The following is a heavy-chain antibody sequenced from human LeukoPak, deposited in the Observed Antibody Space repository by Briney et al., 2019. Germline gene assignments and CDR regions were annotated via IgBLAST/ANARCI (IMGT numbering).Heavy chain of an antibody. CDR3: ARARGYYMDV. J-gene: IGHJ6*03. CDR1: SGSISTYY. V-gene: IGHV4-4*07. CDR2: IYASGNT. Sequence: SETLSLTWIVVSGSISTYYWSCIRQPAGKGLEWIGPIYASGNTKYDPSLKSRVAMPVGTSKNQFSLKLNSVTAADTAVYYCARARGYYMDVWGKGTTVTVSS.